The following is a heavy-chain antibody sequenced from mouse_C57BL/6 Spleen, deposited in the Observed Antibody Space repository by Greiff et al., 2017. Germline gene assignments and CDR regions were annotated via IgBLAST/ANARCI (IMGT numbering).Heavy chain of an antibody. CDR2: ISDGGSYT. V-gene: IGHV5-4*03. CDR1: GFTFSSYA. D-gene: IGHD2-3*01. Sequence: EVKLVESGGGLVKPGGSLKLSCVASGFTFSSYAMSWVRQTPEKRLEWVATISDGGSYTYYPDNVKGRFTISRDNAKNNLYLQMSHLKSEDTAMYYCARGDGYYGDFDYWGQGTTLTVSS. J-gene: IGHJ2*01. CDR3: ARGDGYYGDFDY.